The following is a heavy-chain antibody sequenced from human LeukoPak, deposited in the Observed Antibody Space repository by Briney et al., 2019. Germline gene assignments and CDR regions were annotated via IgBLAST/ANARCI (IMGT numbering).Heavy chain of an antibody. J-gene: IGHJ4*02. CDR1: GFTFSSYG. D-gene: IGHD3-22*01. CDR3: ARAAYDSSSYLTL. Sequence: GRSLRLSWAASGFTFSSYGMHWVRQAPGKGLEWVAVIWYDGTNKYYADSVKGRFTISRDNSKNTLFLQMNSLRAEDTAVYYCARAAYDSSSYLTLWGQGTLVTVSS. CDR2: IWYDGTNK. V-gene: IGHV3-33*01.